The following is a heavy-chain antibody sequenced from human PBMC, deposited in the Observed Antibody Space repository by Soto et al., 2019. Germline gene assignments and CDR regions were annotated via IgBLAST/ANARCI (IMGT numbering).Heavy chain of an antibody. CDR2: IIPIFGTA. J-gene: IGHJ6*02. CDR3: AIPPIAAAGPVVDYYYYYGMDV. V-gene: IGHV1-69*13. Sequence: ASVKVSCKASGGTFSSYAISWVRQAPGQGLEWMGGIIPIFGTANYAQKFQGRVTITADESTRTAYMELSSLRSEDPAVYYCAIPPIAAAGPVVDYYYYYGMDVWGQGTTVTVSS. D-gene: IGHD6-13*01. CDR1: GGTFSSYA.